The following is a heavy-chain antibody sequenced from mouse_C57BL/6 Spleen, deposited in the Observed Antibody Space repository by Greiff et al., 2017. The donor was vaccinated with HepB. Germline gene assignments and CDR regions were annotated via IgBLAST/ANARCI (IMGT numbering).Heavy chain of an antibody. D-gene: IGHD4-1*01. J-gene: IGHJ2*01. V-gene: IGHV1-80*01. CDR1: GYAFSSYW. CDR3: ARSGKLGGSLDY. CDR2: IYPGDGDT. Sequence: QVQLKQSGAELVKPGASVKISCKASGYAFSSYWMNWVKQRPGKGLEWIGQIYPGDGDTNYNGKFKGKATLTADKSSSTAYMQLSSLTSEDSAVYFCARSGKLGGSLDYWGQGTTLTVSS.